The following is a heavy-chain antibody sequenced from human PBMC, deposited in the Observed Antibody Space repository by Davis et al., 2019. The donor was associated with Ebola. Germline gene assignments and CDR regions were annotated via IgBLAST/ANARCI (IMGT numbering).Heavy chain of an antibody. J-gene: IGHJ6*04. V-gene: IGHV6-1*01. D-gene: IGHD6-13*01. Sequence: HSQTLSLTCAISGDRVSTKGTAWNWIRQSPSRGLEWLGRTYYTSKWNNDYAVSVKSRVIIDPDTSKNQFSLQLNFVTPEDAAVYYCARISWVSRGMDVWGKGTTVTVSS. CDR3: ARISWVSRGMDV. CDR1: GDRVSTKGTA. CDR2: TYYTSKWNN.